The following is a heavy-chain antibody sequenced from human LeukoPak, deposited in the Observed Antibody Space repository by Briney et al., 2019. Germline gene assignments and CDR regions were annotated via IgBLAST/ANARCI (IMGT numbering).Heavy chain of an antibody. CDR3: AKSFYDSSGLDAFDL. Sequence: ASVKVSCKASGYTVTSYGISWVGQAPGQGREGRGWMSAYNGNTNYAQKLQGRVTMTPDTSTSPAHMALRSLRSDDTAVYYCAKSFYDSSGLDAFDLWRQGTMVTVSS. D-gene: IGHD3-22*01. CDR2: MSAYNGNT. J-gene: IGHJ3*01. CDR1: GYTVTSYG. V-gene: IGHV1-18*01.